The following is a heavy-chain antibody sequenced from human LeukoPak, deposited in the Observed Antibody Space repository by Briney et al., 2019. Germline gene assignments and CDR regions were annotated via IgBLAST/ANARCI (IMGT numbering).Heavy chain of an antibody. CDR2: INHSGSI. CDR3: ARGTYYYGSGRNYYMDV. Sequence: PSETLSLTCAVYGGSFSGYSWSWVRQPPGKGQEWIGEINHSGSINSNPSLKSRVTISVDTSKNQFSLKLSSVTAADTAVYYCARGTYYYGSGRNYYMDVWGKGTTVTVSS. V-gene: IGHV4-34*01. J-gene: IGHJ6*03. CDR1: GGSFSGYS. D-gene: IGHD3-10*01.